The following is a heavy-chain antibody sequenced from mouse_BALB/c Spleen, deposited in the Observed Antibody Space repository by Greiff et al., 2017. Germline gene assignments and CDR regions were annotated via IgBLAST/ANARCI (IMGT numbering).Heavy chain of an antibody. CDR3: AREHYYGSYYFDY. J-gene: IGHJ2*01. Sequence: QVQLQQSRPGLVAPSQSLSITCTVSGFSLTSYGVHWVRQPPGKGLEWLGVIWAGGSTNYYSALMSRLSISKDNSTSHVFLKMNSLQTDDTAMYYCAREHYYGSYYFDYWGQGTTLTVSS. D-gene: IGHD1-1*01. CDR1: GFSLTSYG. CDR2: IWAGGST. V-gene: IGHV2-9*02.